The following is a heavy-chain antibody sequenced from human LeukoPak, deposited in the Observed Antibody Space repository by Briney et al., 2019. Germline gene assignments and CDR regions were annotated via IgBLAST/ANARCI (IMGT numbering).Heavy chain of an antibody. J-gene: IGHJ4*02. D-gene: IGHD5-18*01. Sequence: GGSLRLSCAASGFTFSSYSMNWVRQAPGKGLEWVSYISSSSSTIYYADSVKGRFTISRDNAKNSLYLQMNSLRAEDTAVYYCAKARAGYGPPTYYFDYWGQGTLVTVSS. CDR2: ISSSSSTI. CDR3: AKARAGYGPPTYYFDY. CDR1: GFTFSSYS. V-gene: IGHV3-48*01.